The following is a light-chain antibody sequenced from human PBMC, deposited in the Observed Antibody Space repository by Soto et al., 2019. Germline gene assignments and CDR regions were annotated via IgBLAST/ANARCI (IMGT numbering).Light chain of an antibody. CDR3: GTWDSSLDAGV. CDR1: NSNIGSNS. V-gene: IGLV1-51*01. J-gene: IGLJ2*01. CDR2: DND. Sequence: QSVLTQPPSVSAAPGQKVTISCSGSNSNIGSNSVSWYQQLPGTAPKLLIYDNDKRPSEIPDRFSGSRSGTSATLGIAGLQTGDEAHYYCGTWDSSLDAGVFGGGTKLTVL.